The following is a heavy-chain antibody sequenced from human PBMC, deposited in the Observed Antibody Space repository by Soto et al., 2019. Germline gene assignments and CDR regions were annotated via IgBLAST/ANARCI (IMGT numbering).Heavy chain of an antibody. CDR1: GYTFTSYG. J-gene: IGHJ3*02. V-gene: IGHV1-24*01. CDR3: ATDLSGTTGGAFDI. D-gene: IGHD1-7*01. CDR2: FDPEDGET. Sequence: ASVKVSCKASGYTFTSYGISWVRQAPGQGLEWMGGFDPEDGETIYAQKFQGRVTMTEDTSTDTAYMELSSLRSEDTAVYYCATDLSGTTGGAFDIWGQGTMVTVSS.